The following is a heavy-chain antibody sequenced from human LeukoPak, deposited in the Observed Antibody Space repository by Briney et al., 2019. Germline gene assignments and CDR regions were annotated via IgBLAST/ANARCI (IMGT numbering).Heavy chain of an antibody. Sequence: GGSLRLSCAASGFTFSSHWMHWVRQAPGKGLVWVSRINSDGSSTSYADSVKGRFTISRDNAKNTLYLQMNSLRAEDTAVYYCARDGARGYYDSSGYIHYWGQGTLVTVSS. D-gene: IGHD3-22*01. CDR1: GFTFSSHW. V-gene: IGHV3-74*01. CDR2: INSDGSST. J-gene: IGHJ4*02. CDR3: ARDGARGYYDSSGYIHY.